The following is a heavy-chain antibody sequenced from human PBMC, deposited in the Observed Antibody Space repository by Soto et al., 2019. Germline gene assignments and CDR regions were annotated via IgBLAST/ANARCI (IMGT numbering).Heavy chain of an antibody. J-gene: IGHJ4*02. Sequence: QVKLVQSGAEVKKPGASVKVSCKASGYTFTSYAMHWVRQAPGQRLEWMGWINAGNGNTKYSQKFQGRVTMTRDTSASTAYMELSRLRSEDTAVYYCATGPGGPDGPGDYWGQGTLVTVSS. V-gene: IGHV1-3*01. CDR2: INAGNGNT. D-gene: IGHD2-15*01. CDR1: GYTFTSYA. CDR3: ATGPGGPDGPGDY.